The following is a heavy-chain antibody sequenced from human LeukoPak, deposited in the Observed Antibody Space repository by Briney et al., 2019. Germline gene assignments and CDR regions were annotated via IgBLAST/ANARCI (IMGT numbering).Heavy chain of an antibody. D-gene: IGHD3-3*02. CDR2: LTYDGTNK. Sequence: GGSLRLSCTASGFTFSSYGMHWVRQAPGKGLDWVAFLTYDGTNKYYADSVKGRFTISRDNAENSLYLQMNSLRAEDTAVYYCARFLANWDYWGQGTLVTVSS. J-gene: IGHJ4*02. CDR1: GFTFSSYG. V-gene: IGHV3-30*12. CDR3: ARFLANWDY.